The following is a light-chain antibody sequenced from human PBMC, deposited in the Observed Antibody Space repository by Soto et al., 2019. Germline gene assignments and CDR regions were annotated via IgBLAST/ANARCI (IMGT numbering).Light chain of an antibody. J-gene: IGKJ3*01. CDR3: QQYGSSPPFT. CDR2: GTS. Sequence: EIVLTQSPGTLSLSPGERATLSCRASQNVNTNYLAWYQQKPGQAPRLLIYGTSNRATGIPDRFSGSGSGTDFTLTINILEPEDFAVYYCQQYGSSPPFTFGPGTKVDIK. CDR1: QNVNTNY. V-gene: IGKV3-20*01.